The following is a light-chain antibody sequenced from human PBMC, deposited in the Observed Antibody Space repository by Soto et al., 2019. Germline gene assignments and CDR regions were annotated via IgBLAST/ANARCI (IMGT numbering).Light chain of an antibody. CDR1: SSNIGKNA. CDR2: KND. V-gene: IGLV1-44*01. CDR3: ASWDDSLNGWV. Sequence: QSVLTQPPSASATPGQRVTFSCSGSSSNIGKNAVSWYQHLPGTAPKLVMYKNDQRPSGVPDRFSGSKSGTSASLAISGLQSEVEADYYCASWDDSLNGWVFGGGTKVTVL. J-gene: IGLJ3*02.